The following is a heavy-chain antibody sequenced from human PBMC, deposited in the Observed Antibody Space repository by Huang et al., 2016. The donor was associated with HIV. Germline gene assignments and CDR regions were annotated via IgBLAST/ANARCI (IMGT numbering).Heavy chain of an antibody. CDR3: AKDGADEEWDIDY. J-gene: IGHJ4*02. V-gene: IGHV3-30*18. CDR1: GFSFSTYG. D-gene: IGHD1-26*01. Sequence: VQLVEYGGGVVKPGRSLRLACVASGFSFSTYGLHWVRQATGKGLEWVAVISYDGSNKYYAHSVKGRFTISRDTSENKVYLQMNSLRHEDTAVYYCAKDGADEEWDIDYWGQGTLVTVSS. CDR2: ISYDGSNK.